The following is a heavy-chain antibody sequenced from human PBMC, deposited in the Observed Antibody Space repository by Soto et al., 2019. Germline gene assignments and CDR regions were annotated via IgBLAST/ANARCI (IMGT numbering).Heavy chain of an antibody. V-gene: IGHV4-31*03. Sequence: QVQLQESGPGLVKPSQALSLTCTVSGGSISSGGYYWSWIRQHPGKGLEWIGYIYYSGTTYYNPSLKSRVTISVDPSKNQFSLKLSSVTAADTAVYYCAREGGIVGATAADYWGQGTLVTVSS. CDR3: AREGGIVGATAADY. D-gene: IGHD1-26*01. CDR2: IYYSGTT. CDR1: GGSISSGGYY. J-gene: IGHJ4*02.